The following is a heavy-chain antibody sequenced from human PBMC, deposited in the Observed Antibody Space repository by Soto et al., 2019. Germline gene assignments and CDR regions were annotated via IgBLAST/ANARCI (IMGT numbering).Heavy chain of an antibody. CDR1: GGSISSGGYY. V-gene: IGHV4-31*03. Sequence: QVQLQESGPGLVKPSQTLSLTCTVSGGSISSGGYYWSWIRPHPGKGLEGMGYIYYSGSTYYNPSLKSRVTRSVDTAKNQFSLKLSSVTAADTAVYYCARDLGGNRAGHWFDPWGQGTLVTVSS. D-gene: IGHD2-15*01. J-gene: IGHJ5*02. CDR3: ARDLGGNRAGHWFDP. CDR2: IYYSGST.